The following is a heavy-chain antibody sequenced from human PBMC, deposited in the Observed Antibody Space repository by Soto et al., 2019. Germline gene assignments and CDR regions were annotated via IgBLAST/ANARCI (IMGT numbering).Heavy chain of an antibody. V-gene: IGHV3-53*01. Sequence: EVQLVESGGGLIQPGGSLRLSCVVSGFSVSDNYLTWVRQAPGKGLECVSVIYVDGRTYYTASVMGRFTLSRDNSKNTLYLQLNSLRVEDTAMYFCTRDWYGLGRNWGQGTLVSVSS. CDR1: GFSVSDNY. CDR2: IYVDGRT. J-gene: IGHJ4*02. CDR3: TRDWYGLGRN. D-gene: IGHD3-10*01.